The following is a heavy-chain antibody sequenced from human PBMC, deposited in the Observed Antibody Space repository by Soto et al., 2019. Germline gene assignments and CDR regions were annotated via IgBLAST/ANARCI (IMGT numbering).Heavy chain of an antibody. CDR1: GGSISSYF. D-gene: IGHD6-13*01. Sequence: QVQLQESGPGLVKPSETLSLTCAVSGGSISSYFWTWVRQPAGKGLEWIGRVDTSGSTSYNPSLKSRVTMSVDTSKKHFSLRLTSVTAADTAVYYCATTSLSSSWYHYYYYTMDVWGQGTTVTVSS. J-gene: IGHJ6*02. CDR2: VDTSGST. V-gene: IGHV4-4*07. CDR3: ATTSLSSSWYHYYYYTMDV.